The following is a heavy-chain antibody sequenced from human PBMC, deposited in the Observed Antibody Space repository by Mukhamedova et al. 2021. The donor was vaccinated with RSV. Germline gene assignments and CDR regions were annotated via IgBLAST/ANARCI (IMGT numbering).Heavy chain of an antibody. D-gene: IGHD7-27*01. CDR3: TTRRENNWGIGH. J-gene: IGHJ5*02. CDR2: GTT. V-gene: IGHV3-15*01. Sequence: GTTDYAAPVKGRFTISRDDSKNTLYLQMNSLKTEDTAVYYCTTRRENNWGIGHWGQGTLVTVSS.